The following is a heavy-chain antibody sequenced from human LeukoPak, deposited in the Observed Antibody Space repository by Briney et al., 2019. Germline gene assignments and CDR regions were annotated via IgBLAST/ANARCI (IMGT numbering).Heavy chain of an antibody. CDR3: AKKPHDFRDGYTHFDY. V-gene: IGHV3-23*01. CDR2: ISGSGGST. CDR1: GFTFSSYA. D-gene: IGHD3-3*01. J-gene: IGHJ4*02. Sequence: GGSLRLSCAASGFTFSSYAMSWVRQAPGKGLEWVSAISGSGGSTYYADSVKGRFTISRDNSKNTLYLQMNSLRAEDTAVYYCAKKPHDFRDGYTHFDYWGQGTLVTVSS.